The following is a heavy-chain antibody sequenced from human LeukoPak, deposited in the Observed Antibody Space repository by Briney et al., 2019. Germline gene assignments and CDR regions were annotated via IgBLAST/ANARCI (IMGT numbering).Heavy chain of an antibody. CDR3: ARPRYCSISSCYYMDV. CDR1: GHFISSGYY. CDR2: INHSGST. V-gene: IGHV4-38-2*01. J-gene: IGHJ6*03. D-gene: IGHD2-2*01. Sequence: SETLSLTCAVSGHFISSGYYWGWIRQPPGKGLEWIGSINHSGSTYYNPSLKSRVTISVNTSKNQFSLKLRSVTAADTAMYYCARPRYCSISSCYYMDVWGSGTTVTVSS.